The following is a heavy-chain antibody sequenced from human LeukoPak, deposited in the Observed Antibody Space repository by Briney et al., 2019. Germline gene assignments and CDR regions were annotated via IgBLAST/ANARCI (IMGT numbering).Heavy chain of an antibody. Sequence: GGSLRLSCAASEFSVGSNYMTWVRQAPGKGLEWVSGINWNGGSTGYADSVKGRFTISRDNAKNSLYLQMNSLRAEDTALYYCARVYDYSNDLDYWGQGTLVTVSS. V-gene: IGHV3-20*04. CDR1: EFSVGSNY. D-gene: IGHD4-11*01. J-gene: IGHJ4*02. CDR3: ARVYDYSNDLDY. CDR2: INWNGGST.